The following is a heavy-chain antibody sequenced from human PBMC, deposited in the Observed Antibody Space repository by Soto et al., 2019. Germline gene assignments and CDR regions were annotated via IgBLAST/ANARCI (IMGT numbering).Heavy chain of an antibody. CDR1: GGSVSSAGYY. CDR2: IYYSGST. D-gene: IGHD1-26*01. CDR3: ARGGWELLYGMDV. V-gene: IGHV4-61*08. Sequence: PSETLSLTCTVSGGSVSSAGYYWSWIPQPPGKGLEWLGYIYYSGSTNYNPALKSRVTISVDTSKNQFSLKLSSVTAADTAVYYCARGGWELLYGMDVWGQGTTVTVSS. J-gene: IGHJ6*02.